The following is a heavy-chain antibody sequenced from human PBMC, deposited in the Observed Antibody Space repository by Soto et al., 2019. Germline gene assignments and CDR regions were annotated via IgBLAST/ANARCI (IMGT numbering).Heavy chain of an antibody. V-gene: IGHV4-4*07. J-gene: IGHJ4*02. Sequence: PSETLSLTCTVSGDSMTKYYWSWIRQSAGKGLEWIGRIYTSGSTNYNPSLKSRVTMSIDTSNKHFSLSLKSVTAADTAVYYCASHPLNWSDADSWGQGVLVTVSS. CDR1: GDSMTKYY. D-gene: IGHD1-1*01. CDR2: IYTSGST. CDR3: ASHPLNWSDADS.